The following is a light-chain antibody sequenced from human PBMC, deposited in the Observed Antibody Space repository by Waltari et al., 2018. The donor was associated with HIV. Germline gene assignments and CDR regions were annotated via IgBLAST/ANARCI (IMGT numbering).Light chain of an antibody. CDR3: QSYDSNTRI. Sequence: NFMLTQPRSVSESPGKTVTISCTRSSGSIGSNYVQWYQQRPGSSPTTVIYEDDQRPSGVPGRFSGSIDRSSNSASLTISGLMTEDEADYYCQSYDSNTRIFGTGTKVTVL. CDR2: EDD. CDR1: SGSIGSNY. J-gene: IGLJ1*01. V-gene: IGLV6-57*01.